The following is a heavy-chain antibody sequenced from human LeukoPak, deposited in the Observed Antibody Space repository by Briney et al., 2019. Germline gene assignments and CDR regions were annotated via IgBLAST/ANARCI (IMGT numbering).Heavy chain of an antibody. V-gene: IGHV3-21*01. J-gene: IGHJ4*02. CDR2: ISSSSSYI. CDR3: AKDQERWDQKSFDY. CDR1: GFTFSSYS. D-gene: IGHD4-23*01. Sequence: GGSLRLSCAASGFTFSSYSMSWVRQAPGKGLEWVSSISSSSSYIYYADSVKGRFTISRDNAKNSLYLQMNSLRAEDTAVYYCAKDQERWDQKSFDYRGQGTLVTVSS.